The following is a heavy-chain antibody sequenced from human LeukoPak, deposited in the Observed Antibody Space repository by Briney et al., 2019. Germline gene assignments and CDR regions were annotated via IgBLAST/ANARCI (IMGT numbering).Heavy chain of an antibody. Sequence: GASVKVSCKASGGTFSSYAISWVRLAPGQGLEWMGRIIPILGIANYAQKFQGRVTITADKSTSTAYMELSSLRSEDTAVYYCEYGSGAFDIWGQGTMVTVSS. CDR3: EYGSGAFDI. V-gene: IGHV1-69*04. CDR1: GGTFSSYA. D-gene: IGHD4-17*01. J-gene: IGHJ3*02. CDR2: IIPILGIA.